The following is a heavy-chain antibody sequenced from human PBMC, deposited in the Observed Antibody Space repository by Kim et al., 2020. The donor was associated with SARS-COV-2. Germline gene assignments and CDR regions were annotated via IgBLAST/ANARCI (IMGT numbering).Heavy chain of an antibody. CDR2: ISYSGNP. J-gene: IGHJ4*02. D-gene: IGHD2-2*01. CDR1: GGSIGTGGKF. Sequence: SETLSLTCSVSGGSIGTGGKFWTWIRQHPAKGLEWIGYISYSGNPHYRPSLRSRVSISLQTSENQFSLTLTSVTAADTAVYYCARGQPLDDCGQGILVTV. CDR3: ARGQPLDD. V-gene: IGHV4-31*03.